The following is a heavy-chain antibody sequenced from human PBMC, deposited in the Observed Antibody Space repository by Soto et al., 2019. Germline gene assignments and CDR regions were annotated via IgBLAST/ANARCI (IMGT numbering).Heavy chain of an antibody. CDR1: GFTLTSDD. V-gene: IGHV3-48*03. Sequence: EVQLGESGGGLVQPGGSLRLSCAGSGFTLTSDDVNWVRQAPGKGLEWVSTFSSSAGIMYYADSVKGRFTISRDNAKNSLHLQMNSLRAEDTAVYYCARGRYLGAWDQGTLVTVSS. CDR2: FSSSAGIM. D-gene: IGHD3-9*01. J-gene: IGHJ5*02. CDR3: ARGRYLGA.